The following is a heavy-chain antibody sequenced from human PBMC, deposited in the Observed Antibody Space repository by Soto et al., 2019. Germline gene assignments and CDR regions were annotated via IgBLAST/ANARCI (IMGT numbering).Heavy chain of an antibody. J-gene: IGHJ4*02. CDR1: GFTFSSYG. CDR3: AKEGLEELGYCISTSCPSDY. D-gene: IGHD2-2*01. Sequence: QVQLVESGGGVVQPGRSLRLSCAASGFTFSSYGMHWVRQAPGKGLEWVAVISYDGSNKYYADSVKGRFTISRDNSKNTLYLQMNSLRAEDTAVYYCAKEGLEELGYCISTSCPSDYWGQGTLVTVSS. V-gene: IGHV3-30*18. CDR2: ISYDGSNK.